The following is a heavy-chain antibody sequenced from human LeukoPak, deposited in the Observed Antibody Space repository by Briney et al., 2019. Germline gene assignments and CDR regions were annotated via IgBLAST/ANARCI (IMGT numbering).Heavy chain of an antibody. CDR1: GFNFTAYW. Sequence: GESLKISCKASGFNFTAYWIAWVRQMPGKGLEWMGSSHPINSDTKYSPSFQGQVTISADKSSSTAYLQWNSLKASDTAMYYCARHQYYYDSSGNYGGFDSWGQGTLVTVSS. CDR2: SHPINSDT. V-gene: IGHV5-51*01. J-gene: IGHJ5*01. CDR3: ARHQYYYDSSGNYGGFDS. D-gene: IGHD3-22*01.